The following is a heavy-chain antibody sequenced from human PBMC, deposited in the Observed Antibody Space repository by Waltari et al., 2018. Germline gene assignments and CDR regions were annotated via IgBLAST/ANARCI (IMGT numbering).Heavy chain of an antibody. CDR3: ARAGLTFYYDGSSSIDY. Sequence: QVQLQQWGAGLLKPSETLSLTCAVYGGSFSDYYCSWIRKPPGKGLEWIGEINHSGSTNYNPSLKSRVTISADTSKNQFSLKLSSVTAADTAVYYCARAGLTFYYDGSSSIDYWGQGTLVTVSS. D-gene: IGHD3-22*01. J-gene: IGHJ4*02. V-gene: IGHV4-34*01. CDR1: GGSFSDYY. CDR2: INHSGST.